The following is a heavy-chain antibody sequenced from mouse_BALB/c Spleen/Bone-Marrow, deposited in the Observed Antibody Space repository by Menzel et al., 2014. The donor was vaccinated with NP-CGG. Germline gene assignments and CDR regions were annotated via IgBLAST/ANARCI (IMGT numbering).Heavy chain of an antibody. V-gene: IGHV1-9*01. D-gene: IGHD1-1*01. J-gene: IGHJ2*01. CDR2: ILPGSGST. CDR1: GYTFSSYW. Sequence: QVQLQQSGAELLKPGASVEISCKATGYTFSSYWIEWVKQRPGNGLEWIGEILPGSGSTIYNEKFKGKATFTEDTSSNTAYMQLSSLTSEDSAVYYCAREDYYGSSYFDYWGHGTTLTVSS. CDR3: AREDYYGSSYFDY.